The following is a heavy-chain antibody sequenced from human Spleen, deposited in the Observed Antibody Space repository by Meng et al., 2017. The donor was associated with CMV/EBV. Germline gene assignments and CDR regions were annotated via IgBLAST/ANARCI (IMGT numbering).Heavy chain of an antibody. CDR1: AFRFTDYS. Sequence: ASAFRFTDYSIHWVRQAPGQGLEWMGWINPNSGGTNYAQKFQGRVTMTRDTSISTAYMELSRLRSDDTAVYYCAREWLVTSVSIDPWGQGTLVTVSS. D-gene: IGHD6-19*01. CDR2: INPNSGGT. J-gene: IGHJ5*02. CDR3: AREWLVTSVSIDP. V-gene: IGHV1-2*02.